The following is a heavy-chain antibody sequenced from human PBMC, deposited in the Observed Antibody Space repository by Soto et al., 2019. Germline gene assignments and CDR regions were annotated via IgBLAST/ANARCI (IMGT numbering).Heavy chain of an antibody. Sequence: QVQLQESGPGLVKPSQTLSLTCTVSGGSISSGGYYWSWIRQHPGKGLEWIGYIYYSGSNYYNPSLKSRITISVDTSKTQFSLKMSSVTAADTAVYYCAIEGGYDFYFDYWGQGTLVTVSS. CDR3: AIEGGYDFYFDY. J-gene: IGHJ4*02. CDR2: IYYSGSN. V-gene: IGHV4-31*03. CDR1: GGSISSGGYY. D-gene: IGHD5-12*01.